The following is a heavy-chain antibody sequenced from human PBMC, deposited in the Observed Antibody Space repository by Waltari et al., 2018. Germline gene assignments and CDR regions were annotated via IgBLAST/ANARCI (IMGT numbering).Heavy chain of an antibody. CDR3: AKDFKRGYTGYNSFFDY. Sequence: QVQLVESGGGVVKPGTSLRLSCAASGFTFRVYGMTWVRQAQGKGLEWVAVISYDGSHKYYADSVKGRFTISRDNSKNTLYLQMSSLRAEDMAVYYCAKDFKRGYTGYNSFFDYWGQGTLVTVSS. V-gene: IGHV3-30*18. CDR2: ISYDGSHK. CDR1: GFTFRVYG. D-gene: IGHD5-12*01. J-gene: IGHJ4*02.